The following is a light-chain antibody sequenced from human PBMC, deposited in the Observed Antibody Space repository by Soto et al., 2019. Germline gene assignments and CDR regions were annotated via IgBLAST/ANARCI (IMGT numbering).Light chain of an antibody. Sequence: EIVLTQSPGTLSLSPGERATLSCRASQSLSNNIYLAWYQQKPGQAPRLLIYGASSRATGIPNRFSGSGSGTEFTLTISSLQSEDFAVYYCQQYNNWPPKTFGQGTKVDIK. CDR3: QQYNNWPPKT. CDR1: QSLSNN. CDR2: GAS. J-gene: IGKJ1*01. V-gene: IGKV3D-15*01.